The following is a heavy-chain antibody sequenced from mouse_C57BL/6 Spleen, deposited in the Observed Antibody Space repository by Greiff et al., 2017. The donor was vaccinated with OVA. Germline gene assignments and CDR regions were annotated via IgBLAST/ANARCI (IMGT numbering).Heavy chain of an antibody. CDR3: ARLYGNYFEY. V-gene: IGHV5-9*01. J-gene: IGHJ2*01. CDR1: GFTFSSYT. CDR2: ISGGGGNT. D-gene: IGHD2-1*01. Sequence: EVKLVESGGGLVKPGGSLKLSCAASGFTFSSYTMSWVRQTPEKRLEWVATISGGGGNTYYPDSVKGRFTISRDNAKNTLYLQMSSLRSEDTALYYCARLYGNYFEYWGQGTTLTVSS.